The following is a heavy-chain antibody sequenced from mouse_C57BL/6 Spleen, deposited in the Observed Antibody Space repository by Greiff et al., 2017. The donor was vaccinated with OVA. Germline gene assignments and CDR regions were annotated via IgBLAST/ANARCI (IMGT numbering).Heavy chain of an antibody. J-gene: IGHJ4*01. CDR1: GFNIQDDY. CDR3: ADYYGSSHYDYAMDY. Sequence: EVTLQQSGAELVRPGASVKLSCTASGFNIQDDYMHWVKQRPEQGLEWIGRIDPANGDTEYAPKFQGKATITADTSSNTAYLQLSSLTSDDTAVDYCADYYGSSHYDYAMDYWGQGTSVTVSA. CDR2: IDPANGDT. V-gene: IGHV14-4*01. D-gene: IGHD1-1*01.